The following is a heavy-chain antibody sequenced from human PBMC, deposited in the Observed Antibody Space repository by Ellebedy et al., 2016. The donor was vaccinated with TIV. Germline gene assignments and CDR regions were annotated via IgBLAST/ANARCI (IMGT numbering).Heavy chain of an antibody. J-gene: IGHJ4*02. V-gene: IGHV3-23*01. Sequence: PGGSLRLSCAASGFTFSDYVMAWVRQVPGKGLEWVSAMAEYDGRTFYADSVRGRFTISRDNSANILFLHMHSLRAEDTAIYYCTKRAENWGFFDYWGQGARVTVSS. CDR3: TKRAENWGFFDY. D-gene: IGHD7-27*01. CDR1: GFTFSDYV. CDR2: MAEYDGRT.